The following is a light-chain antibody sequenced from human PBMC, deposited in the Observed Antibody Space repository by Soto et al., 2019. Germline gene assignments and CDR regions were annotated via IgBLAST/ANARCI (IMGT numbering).Light chain of an antibody. V-gene: IGLV1-40*01. CDR1: SSNIGAGYD. CDR3: QSYGSSLSGYV. Sequence: SVLTQPPSVSGAPGQRVTISCTGSSSNIGAGYDVHWYQQLPGTAPKLLIYGNSNRPSGVPDRFSGSKSGTSASLAITGLQAEDEADYYCQSYGSSLSGYVSGTGTKV. J-gene: IGLJ1*01. CDR2: GNS.